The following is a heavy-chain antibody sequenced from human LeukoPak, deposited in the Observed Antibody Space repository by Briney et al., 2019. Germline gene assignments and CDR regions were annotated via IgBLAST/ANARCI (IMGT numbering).Heavy chain of an antibody. CDR2: ISVSGGST. V-gene: IGHV3-23*01. CDR1: GFTFSSYA. Sequence: GGSLRLSCAASGFTFSSYAMSWVRQAPGRGLEWVSGISVSGGSTHYADSVKGRFTISRDNAKNSVYLQMNSLRAEDTAVYYCARQLGGSGSYWGQGTLVTVSS. CDR3: ARQLGGSGSY. J-gene: IGHJ4*02. D-gene: IGHD3-10*01.